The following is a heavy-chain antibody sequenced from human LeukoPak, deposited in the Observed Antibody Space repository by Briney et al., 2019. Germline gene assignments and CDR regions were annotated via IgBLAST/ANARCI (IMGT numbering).Heavy chain of an antibody. V-gene: IGHV1-2*02. CDR3: LRARSGMDV. Sequence: ASVTVSCKASGYLFIGQFLHWVRQAPGQGLEWMGWINPNSGDAKFAHQFQGRVTGSRDTSISTVYMELSSLTSDDTAVYYCLRARSGMDVWGQGTAVTVSS. CDR2: INPNSGDA. J-gene: IGHJ6*02. CDR1: GYLFIGQF.